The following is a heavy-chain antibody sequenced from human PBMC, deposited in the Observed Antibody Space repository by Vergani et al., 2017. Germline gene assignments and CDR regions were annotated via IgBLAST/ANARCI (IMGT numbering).Heavy chain of an antibody. CDR1: GGSIRSYY. CDR3: ARGGGGSGYENYYYYYMDV. V-gene: IGHV4-59*12. J-gene: IGHJ6*03. Sequence: QVQLQESGPGLVKPSETLSLTCTVSGGSIRSYYWSWIRPPPGKGLEWIGYIYYSGSTHYNPSLKSRVTISVDTSKNQFSLKLSSVTAADTAVYYCARGGGGSGYENYYYYYMDVWGKGP. D-gene: IGHD5-12*01. CDR2: IYYSGST.